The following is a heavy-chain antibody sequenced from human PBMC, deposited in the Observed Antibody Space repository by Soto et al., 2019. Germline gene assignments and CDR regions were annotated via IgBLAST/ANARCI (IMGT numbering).Heavy chain of an antibody. CDR2: VFHTGTT. D-gene: IGHD6-19*01. V-gene: IGHV4-4*02. CDR1: GDSVSSPYY. J-gene: IGHJ4*02. CDR3: ARSAGWYAVHS. Sequence: QVQLQESGPGLVKPSGTLSLTCGVSGDSVSSPYYWCWVRQPPGKGLEWIGEVFHTGTTSYNPSLGRRVTISMDKSNNQFSLDLSSVTAADTAVYYCARSAGWYAVHSWGPGTLVIVSS.